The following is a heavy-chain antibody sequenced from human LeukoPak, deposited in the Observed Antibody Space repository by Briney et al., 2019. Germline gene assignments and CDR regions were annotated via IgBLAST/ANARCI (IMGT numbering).Heavy chain of an antibody. D-gene: IGHD3-10*01. CDR1: GFTFSSYS. Sequence: PGGSLRLSCAASGFTFSSYSMNWVRQAPGKGLEWVSSISSSSSYIYYADSVKGRFTISRDNAKNSLYLQMNSLRAEDTAVYYCARDVDGSGSYYNPFDYWGQGTLVTVSS. CDR3: ARDVDGSGSYYNPFDY. V-gene: IGHV3-21*01. CDR2: ISSSSSYI. J-gene: IGHJ4*02.